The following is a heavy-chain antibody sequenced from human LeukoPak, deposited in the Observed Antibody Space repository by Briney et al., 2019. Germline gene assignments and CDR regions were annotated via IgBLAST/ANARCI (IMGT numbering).Heavy chain of an antibody. CDR1: GFTLDDYA. D-gene: IGHD6-19*01. V-gene: IGHV3-9*01. CDR2: ISWNSGSI. CDR3: AKDTRAVAGFFDY. Sequence: GRSLRLSCAASGFTLDDYAMHWVRQAPGKGLEWVSGISWNSGSIGYADSVKGRFTISRDNAKNSLYLQMNSLRAEDTALYYCAKDTRAVAGFFDYWGQGTLVTVSS. J-gene: IGHJ4*02.